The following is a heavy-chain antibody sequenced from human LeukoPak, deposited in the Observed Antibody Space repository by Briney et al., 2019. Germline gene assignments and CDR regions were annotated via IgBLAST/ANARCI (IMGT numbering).Heavy chain of an antibody. CDR1: GGSINSYY. J-gene: IGHJ4*02. D-gene: IGHD6-13*01. V-gene: IGHV4-59*01. Sequence: SETLSLPCTVSGGSINSYYWRWIRQPPGKGLEWIGQFYDTGNTYNPSLESRATISADMSKSQISLRLSSVTAADTAVYYCARGHGNSWYLDYWGQGSLVTVSS. CDR3: ARGHGNSWYLDY. CDR2: FYDTGNT.